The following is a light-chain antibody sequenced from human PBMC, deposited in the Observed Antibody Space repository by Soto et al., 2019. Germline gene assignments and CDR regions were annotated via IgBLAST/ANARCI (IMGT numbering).Light chain of an antibody. CDR2: DAS. CDR3: QQYNNYWT. V-gene: IGKV1-5*01. J-gene: IGKJ1*01. CDR1: QSIGSW. Sequence: DIQMTQSPSTLSASVGDRVTITCRASQSIGSWLAWYQQKPGKAPKVLIYDASSLESGVPSRFSGSGSGTEFTLSTTTLQPDDFATYYCQQYNNYWTFGQGTKVEIK.